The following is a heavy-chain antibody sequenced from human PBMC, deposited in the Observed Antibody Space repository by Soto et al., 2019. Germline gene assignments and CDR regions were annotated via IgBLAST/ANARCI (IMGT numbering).Heavy chain of an antibody. CDR1: GFTFSSYG. Sequence: GGSLRLSCAASGFTFSSYGMHWVRQAPGKGLEWVAVIWYDGSNKYYADSVKGRFTISRDNSKNTLYLQMNSLRAEDTAVYYCARDQEWLLPKYYYYYYMDVWGKGTTVTVSS. V-gene: IGHV3-33*01. CDR3: ARDQEWLLPKYYYYYYMDV. J-gene: IGHJ6*03. D-gene: IGHD3-22*01. CDR2: IWYDGSNK.